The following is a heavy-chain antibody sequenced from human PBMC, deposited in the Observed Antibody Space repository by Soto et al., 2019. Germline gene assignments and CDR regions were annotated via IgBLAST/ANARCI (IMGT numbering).Heavy chain of an antibody. J-gene: IGHJ4*02. CDR3: ARGAGYSSGWVDY. CDR2: IYGGGST. CDR1: GFTVSSNY. V-gene: IGHV3-53*01. Sequence: ESGGGLIQPGGSLRLSCAASGFTVSSNYMSWVRQAPGKGLEWVSLIYGGGSTYYADSVKGRFTISRDNSKNTLYLQMNSLRAEDTAVYYCARGAGYSSGWVDYWGQGTLVTVSS. D-gene: IGHD6-19*01.